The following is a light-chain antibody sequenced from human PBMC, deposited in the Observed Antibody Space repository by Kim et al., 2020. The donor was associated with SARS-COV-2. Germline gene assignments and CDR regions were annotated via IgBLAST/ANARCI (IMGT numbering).Light chain of an antibody. CDR1: SLRTFS. CDR3: YSRDSYDSSGNHV. CDR2: EKN. Sequence: SSELTQDPAVSVALGQTVRITCQGDSLRTFSATWYQRKPGQVPVLVIYEKNNRPSGIPDRFSGSSSGNTATLTITGAQAEDEADYYCYSRDSYDSSGNHVFGTGTKVTVL. V-gene: IGLV3-19*01. J-gene: IGLJ1*01.